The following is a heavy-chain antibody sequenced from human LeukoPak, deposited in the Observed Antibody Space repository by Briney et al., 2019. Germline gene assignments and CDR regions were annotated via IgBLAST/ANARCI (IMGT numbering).Heavy chain of an antibody. Sequence: GAPVKVSCKASGYTFTNYDINWVRQAPGQGLEWMGWMNPNSGDTRYAQRFQGRVTMTRNTSITTAYMELSSLGSEDTAVYYCARGGGYFDGSGYHWLFDYWGQGALVTVSS. V-gene: IGHV1-8*01. J-gene: IGHJ4*02. D-gene: IGHD3-22*01. CDR1: GYTFTNYD. CDR2: MNPNSGDT. CDR3: ARGGGYFDGSGYHWLFDY.